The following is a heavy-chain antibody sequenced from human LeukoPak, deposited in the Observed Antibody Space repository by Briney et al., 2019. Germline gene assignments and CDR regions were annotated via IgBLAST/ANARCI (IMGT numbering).Heavy chain of an antibody. V-gene: IGHV4-34*01. CDR1: GGSFSGYY. D-gene: IGHD3-10*01. CDR2: INHSGST. CDR3: ARHPSVAGTMVRGATYNWFDP. Sequence: PSETLSLTCAVYGGSFSGYYWSWIRQPPGKGLEWIGEINHSGSTNYNPSLKSRVTISVDTSKNQFSLKLSSVTAADTAVYYCARHPSVAGTMVRGATYNWFDPWGQGTLVTVSS. J-gene: IGHJ5*02.